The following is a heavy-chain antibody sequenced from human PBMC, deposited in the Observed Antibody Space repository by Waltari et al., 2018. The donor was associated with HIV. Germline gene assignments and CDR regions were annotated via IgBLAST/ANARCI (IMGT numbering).Heavy chain of an antibody. D-gene: IGHD3-3*01. J-gene: IGHJ6*02. CDR3: ARDCCDFWSGYSRHYYYVMDV. CDR2: MYYSGNT. CDR1: GGSIRRGDYY. Sequence: QVQLQTSGPGMLKPSQTLSLTCTVSGGSIRRGDYYGTSLRQPPGKGLEWIGYMYYSGNTYYNPSLKSRVTIAVDTSKNQFSLKLSSVTAADTAVYYCARDCCDFWSGYSRHYYYVMDVWVQGTTVTVSS. V-gene: IGHV4-30-4*01.